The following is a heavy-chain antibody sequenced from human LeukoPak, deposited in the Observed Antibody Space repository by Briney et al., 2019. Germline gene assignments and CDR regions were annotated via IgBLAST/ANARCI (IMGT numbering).Heavy chain of an antibody. CDR3: ARLGFADSGYYHTDAFDI. J-gene: IGHJ3*02. D-gene: IGHD3-22*01. V-gene: IGHV4-59*08. CDR1: GGSISSYY. Sequence: SSETLSLTCTVSGGSISSYYWSWIRQPPGKGLEWIGYIYYSGSTNYNPSLKSRVTISVDTSKNQFSLKLSSVTAADTAVYYCARLGFADSGYYHTDAFDIWGQGTMVTVSS. CDR2: IYYSGST.